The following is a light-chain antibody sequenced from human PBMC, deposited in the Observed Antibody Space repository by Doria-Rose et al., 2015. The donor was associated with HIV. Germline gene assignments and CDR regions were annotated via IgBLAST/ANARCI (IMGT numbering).Light chain of an antibody. Sequence: EIVMTQSPATLSVSPGERATLSCRASQGIGSDLAWYQQKPGQAPRLLIYRASIMATGIPPRFTGGGSGTEFTLTISSLQSEDFAVYFCQQYSQWPPYTFGQGTKLEVK. J-gene: IGKJ2*01. CDR3: QQYSQWPPYT. CDR2: RAS. V-gene: IGKV3-15*01. CDR1: QGIGSD.